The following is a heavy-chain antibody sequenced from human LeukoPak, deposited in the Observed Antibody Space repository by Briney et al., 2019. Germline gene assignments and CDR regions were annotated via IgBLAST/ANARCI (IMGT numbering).Heavy chain of an antibody. D-gene: IGHD3-22*01. V-gene: IGHV4-39*01. Sequence: SETLSLTCTVSGDSINSGTYYWGWIRRPPGEGLEWIGTIYYSGSTYYNPSLKSRVTIFVDTSKNQFSLNLSSVTAADTAVYYCARLEASSGYPDYFDYWGRGTLVTVSS. CDR2: IYYSGST. J-gene: IGHJ4*02. CDR3: ARLEASSGYPDYFDY. CDR1: GDSINSGTYY.